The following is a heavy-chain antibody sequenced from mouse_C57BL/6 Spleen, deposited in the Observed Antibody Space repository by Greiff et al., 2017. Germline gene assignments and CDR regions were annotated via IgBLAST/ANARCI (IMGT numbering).Heavy chain of an antibody. J-gene: IGHJ2*01. CDR1: GYTFTSYW. Sequence: VKLQQPGAELVKPGASVKLSCKASGYTFTSYWMQWVKQRPGQGLEWIGEIDPSDSYTNYNQKFKGKATLTVDTSSSTAYMQLSSLTSEDSAVYYCARGETFDYWGQGTTLTVSS. CDR3: ARGETFDY. CDR2: IDPSDSYT. V-gene: IGHV1-50*01.